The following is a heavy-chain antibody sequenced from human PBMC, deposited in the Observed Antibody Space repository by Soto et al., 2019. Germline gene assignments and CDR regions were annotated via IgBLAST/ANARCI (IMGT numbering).Heavy chain of an antibody. Sequence: QVQLLESGPGLVKPSETLSLTCTVSGGSISSYYWSWIRQPPGKGLEWIGYIYYSGSTNYNPSLKSRVTISVDTSKNQFSLKLSSVTAADTAVYYCARALQIAVAGTYYFDYWGQGTLVTVSS. J-gene: IGHJ4*02. D-gene: IGHD6-19*01. CDR3: ARALQIAVAGTYYFDY. V-gene: IGHV4-59*01. CDR1: GGSISSYY. CDR2: IYYSGST.